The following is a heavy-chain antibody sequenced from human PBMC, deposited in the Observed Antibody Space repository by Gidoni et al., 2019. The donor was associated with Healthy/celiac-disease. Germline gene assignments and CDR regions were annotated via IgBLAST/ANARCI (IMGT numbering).Heavy chain of an antibody. D-gene: IGHD3-3*01. CDR3: ARAYDFWCGYEFTFDP. J-gene: IGHJ5*02. Sequence: FQGRVTITADESTSTAYMELSSLRSEDTAVYYCARAYDFWCGYEFTFDPWGQGTLVTVSA. V-gene: IGHV1-69*01.